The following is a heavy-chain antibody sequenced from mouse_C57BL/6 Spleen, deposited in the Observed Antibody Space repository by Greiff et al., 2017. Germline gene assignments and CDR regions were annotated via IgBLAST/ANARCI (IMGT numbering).Heavy chain of an antibody. CDR3: TRSGRNSAWFAY. CDR1: GYTFTDYE. V-gene: IGHV1-15*01. D-gene: IGHD3-1*01. J-gene: IGHJ3*01. Sequence: QVQLQESGAELVRPGASVTLSCKASGYTFTDYEMHWVKQTPVHGLEWIGAIDPESGGTAYNQKFTGKAILTADKSSSTAYMEHRSLTSEDSAVYYCTRSGRNSAWFAYWGTGTLVTVSA. CDR2: IDPESGGT.